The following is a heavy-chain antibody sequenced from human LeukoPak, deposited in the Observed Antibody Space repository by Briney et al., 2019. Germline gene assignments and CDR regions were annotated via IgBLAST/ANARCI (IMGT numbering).Heavy chain of an antibody. J-gene: IGHJ4*02. D-gene: IGHD2-15*01. V-gene: IGHV3-43*02. CDR1: GFTFDDYA. Sequence: GGSLRLSCAASGFTFDDYAMHWVRQASGKGLEWVSLISGDGGSTYYADSVKGRFTISRDNSKNSLYLQMNSLRTEDTALYYCAKDTGSSGRHDYFDYWGQGTLVTVSS. CDR2: ISGDGGST. CDR3: AKDTGSSGRHDYFDY.